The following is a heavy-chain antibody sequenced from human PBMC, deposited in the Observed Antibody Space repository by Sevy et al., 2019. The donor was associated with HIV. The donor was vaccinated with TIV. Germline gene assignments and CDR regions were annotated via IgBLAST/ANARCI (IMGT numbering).Heavy chain of an antibody. CDR2: IYYSGST. V-gene: IGHV4-31*03. J-gene: IGHJ4*02. D-gene: IGHD2-2*01. Sequence: SETLSLTCTVSGGSISSGGYYWSWIRQHPGKGLEWIGYIYYSGSTYYNPSLKSRVTISVDTSKNQFSLKLSFVTAADTAVYYCARAALVVVPAARAHFDYWGQGTLVTVSS. CDR3: ARAALVVVPAARAHFDY. CDR1: GGSISSGGYY.